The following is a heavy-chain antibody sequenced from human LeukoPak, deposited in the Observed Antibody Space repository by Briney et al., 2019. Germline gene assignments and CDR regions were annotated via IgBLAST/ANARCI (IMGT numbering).Heavy chain of an antibody. J-gene: IGHJ4*02. V-gene: IGHV1-69*05. D-gene: IGHD6-13*01. CDR2: IIPIFGTA. CDR3: VSRIAAAGTPFNY. CDR1: GGTFSSYA. Sequence: ASVKVSCKASGGTFSSYAISWVRQAPGQGLEWMGRIIPIFGTANYAQKFQGRVTITTDESTSTAYMELSSLRSEDTALYYCVSRIAAAGTPFNYWGQETLVTVSS.